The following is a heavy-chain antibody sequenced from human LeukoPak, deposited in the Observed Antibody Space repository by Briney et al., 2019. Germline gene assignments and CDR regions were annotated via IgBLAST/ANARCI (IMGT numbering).Heavy chain of an antibody. CDR1: GGSISSYY. D-gene: IGHD3-10*01. Sequence: PSETLSLTCTVSGGSISSYYWSWIRQPAGRGLEWIGRIYTSGSTNYNPSLKSRVTISVDTSKNQFSLKLSSVTAADTAVYYCASSGITMVRGVITWGQGTLVTVSS. V-gene: IGHV4-4*07. CDR3: ASSGITMVRGVIT. CDR2: IYTSGST. J-gene: IGHJ5*02.